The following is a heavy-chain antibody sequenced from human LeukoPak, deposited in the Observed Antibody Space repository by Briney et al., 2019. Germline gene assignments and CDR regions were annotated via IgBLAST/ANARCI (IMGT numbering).Heavy chain of an antibody. V-gene: IGHV1-2*02. CDR3: ARGGYCSSTSGYRRNWFDP. D-gene: IGHD2-2*02. CDR2: INPNSGGT. J-gene: IGHJ5*02. Sequence: ASVKVSCKASGYTFTGYYMHWVRQAPGQGLEWMGWINPNSGGTNYAQKFQGRVTMTRDTSISTAYMELSRLRSDDTAVYYCARGGYCSSTSGYRRNWFDPWGQGTLVTVSS. CDR1: GYTFTGYY.